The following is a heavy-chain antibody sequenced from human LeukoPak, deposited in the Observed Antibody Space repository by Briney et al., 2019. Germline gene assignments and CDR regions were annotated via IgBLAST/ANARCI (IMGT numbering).Heavy chain of an antibody. Sequence: ASVKVSCKASGYTFTGYYMHWVRRATGQGLEWMGWINSNSGGTNYAQKFQGRVTMPRDTSISTAYMELSRLRSDDTAVYYCARDLPISAWLVGQGGFDYWGQGTLVTVSS. CDR2: INSNSGGT. V-gene: IGHV1-2*02. D-gene: IGHD6-19*01. J-gene: IGHJ4*02. CDR1: GYTFTGYY. CDR3: ARDLPISAWLVGQGGFDY.